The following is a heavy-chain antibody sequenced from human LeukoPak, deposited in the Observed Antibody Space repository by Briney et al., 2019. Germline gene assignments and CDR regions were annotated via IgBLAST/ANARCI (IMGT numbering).Heavy chain of an antibody. CDR1: GFTFSSYA. V-gene: IGHV3-23*01. Sequence: GGSLRLSCAASGFTFSSYAMSWVRQAPGKGLEWVSAISGSGGSTYYADSVKGRFTISRDNSKSTLYLQMNSLRAEDTAVYYCAKKRVGSSTSPKLYYYYYYGMDVWGQGTTVTVSS. D-gene: IGHD2-2*01. CDR3: AKKRVGSSTSPKLYYYYYYGMDV. J-gene: IGHJ6*02. CDR2: ISGSGGST.